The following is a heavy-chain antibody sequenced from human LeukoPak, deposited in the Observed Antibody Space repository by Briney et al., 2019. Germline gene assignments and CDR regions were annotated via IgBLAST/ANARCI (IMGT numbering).Heavy chain of an antibody. D-gene: IGHD6-6*01. V-gene: IGHV3-7*01. CDR1: GFTFSSYW. CDR2: IKQDGSQK. J-gene: IGHJ4*02. Sequence: SGGSLRLSCAASGFTFSSYWMSWVRQAPGKGLEWVANIKQDGSQKYYVDSVKGRFTISRDNANNLLYLLMNSLRAEDTAVYYCARESFAARWDWGQGTLVTVSS. CDR3: ARESFAARWD.